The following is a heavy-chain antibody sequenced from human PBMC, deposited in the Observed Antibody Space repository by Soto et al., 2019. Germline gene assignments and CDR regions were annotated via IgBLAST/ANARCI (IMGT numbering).Heavy chain of an antibody. D-gene: IGHD3-16*01. CDR1: GCTVTSSY. CDR3: ASGGPSSRGHRVDY. J-gene: IGHJ4*02. V-gene: IGHV1-8*01. Sequence: ASLKVSCTASGCTVTSSYINCVRQSTGQGLEWMGWMNPNSGNTGYAQKFQGRVTMTRNTSISTAYMELSSLRSEDTAVYYCASGGPSSRGHRVDYWGQGTLVTVSS. CDR2: MNPNSGNT.